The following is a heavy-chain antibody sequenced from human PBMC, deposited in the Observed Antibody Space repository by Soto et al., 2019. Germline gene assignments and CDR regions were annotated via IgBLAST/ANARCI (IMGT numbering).Heavy chain of an antibody. CDR3: ARGNDILTGYYHYYYYGMDV. CDR2: INAGNGNT. J-gene: IGHJ6*02. D-gene: IGHD3-9*01. Sequence: ASVKVSCKASGYTFTRYSMHWVREAPGQRLEWIGWINAGNGNTKYSQKFQGRVTITRDTSASTAYMELSSLRSEDTAVYYCARGNDILTGYYHYYYYGMDVWGQGTTVTVSS. CDR1: GYTFTRYS. V-gene: IGHV1-3*01.